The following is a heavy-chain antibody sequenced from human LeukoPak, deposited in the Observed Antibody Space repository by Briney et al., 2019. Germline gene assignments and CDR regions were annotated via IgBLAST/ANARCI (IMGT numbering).Heavy chain of an antibody. V-gene: IGHV1-2*02. D-gene: IGHD3-10*01. CDR1: GYTFTGYY. Sequence: ASVKVSCKASGYTFTGYYMHWVRQAPGQGLEWMGWINPNSGGTNYAQKLQGRVTMTRDTSISTAYMELSRLRSDDTAVYYCARSLLWFGESYYFDYWGQGTLVTVSS. J-gene: IGHJ4*02. CDR2: INPNSGGT. CDR3: ARSLLWFGESYYFDY.